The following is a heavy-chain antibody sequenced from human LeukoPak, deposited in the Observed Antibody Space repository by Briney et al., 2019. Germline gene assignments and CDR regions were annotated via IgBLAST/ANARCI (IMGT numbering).Heavy chain of an antibody. CDR3: AKAPVLTGYFRSWWFDP. J-gene: IGHJ5*02. V-gene: IGHV3-33*06. CDR1: GFTFSSYG. Sequence: PGRSLRLSCAASGFTFSSYGMHRVRQAPGKGLEWVAVIWYDGSNKYYADSVKGRFTISRDNSKNTLYLQMNSLRAEDTAVYYCAKAPVLTGYFRSWWFDPWGQGTLVTVSS. D-gene: IGHD3-9*01. CDR2: IWYDGSNK.